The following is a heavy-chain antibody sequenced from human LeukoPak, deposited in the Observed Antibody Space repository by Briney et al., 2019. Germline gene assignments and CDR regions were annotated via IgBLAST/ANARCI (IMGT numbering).Heavy chain of an antibody. D-gene: IGHD3-16*01. Sequence: GGSLRLSCIGSGFTFSNYGIHWVRQTPGKGLEWVAFIRYSGNKQFYADSVKARFSISRDNSKNSLYLQMNSLTFEDTAMYYCAKSRAPTADPDAFDIWGQGTLVTVSS. CDR1: GFTFSNYG. CDR2: IRYSGNKQ. CDR3: AKSRAPTADPDAFDI. V-gene: IGHV3-30*02. J-gene: IGHJ4*02.